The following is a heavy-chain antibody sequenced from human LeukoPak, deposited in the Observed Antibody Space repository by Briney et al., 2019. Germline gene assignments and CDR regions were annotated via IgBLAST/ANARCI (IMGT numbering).Heavy chain of an antibody. CDR2: IRYDGSNK. CDR3: AKAGGSGWYSYYYMDV. Sequence: GGSLRLSCAASAFTFSSYGMHWVHQAPGKGLEWVAFIRYDGSNKYYADSVKGRFTVSRDNSKNTLFLQMNSQRTEDTAVYYCAKAGGSGWYSYYYMDVWGKGTTVTISS. J-gene: IGHJ6*03. CDR1: AFTFSSYG. D-gene: IGHD6-19*01. V-gene: IGHV3-30*02.